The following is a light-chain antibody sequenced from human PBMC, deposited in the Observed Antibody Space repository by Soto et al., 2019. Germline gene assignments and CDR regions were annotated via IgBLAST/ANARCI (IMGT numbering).Light chain of an antibody. V-gene: IGKV1-8*01. CDR1: QGLSNY. J-gene: IGKJ3*01. CDR2: ATS. Sequence: IQMTQSPSSISASTGDRVTITCRASQGLSNYLAWYQQKPGGAPKLLIYATSTLQTGVPSRFSGSGSGTDYTLSINGLQSEDFATYYCQQYYSYPLTFGPGTKVHIK. CDR3: QQYYSYPLT.